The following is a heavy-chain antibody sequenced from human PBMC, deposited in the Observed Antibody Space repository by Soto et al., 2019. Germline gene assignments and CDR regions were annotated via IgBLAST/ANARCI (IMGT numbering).Heavy chain of an antibody. J-gene: IGHJ4*02. Sequence: GGSLRLACAASGFTFNTYTMNWVRQAPGKGLEWVSYISSSSSTIYYADSVKGRFTISRDNAKNSLYLQMNSLRAEDTAVYYCAKDREYQPLPDYWGQGTLVTVSS. D-gene: IGHD2-2*01. CDR2: ISSSSSTI. CDR1: GFTFNTYT. CDR3: AKDREYQPLPDY. V-gene: IGHV3-48*01.